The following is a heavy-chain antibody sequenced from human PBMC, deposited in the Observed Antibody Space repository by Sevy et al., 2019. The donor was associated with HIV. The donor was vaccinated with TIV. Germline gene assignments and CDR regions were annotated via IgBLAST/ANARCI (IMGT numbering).Heavy chain of an antibody. V-gene: IGHV3-23*01. D-gene: IGHD6-13*01. Sequence: GGSLRLSCAASGFTFSSYAMSWVRQAPGKGLEWVSAISGSAGSTYYADSVKGRFTISRDNSKNTLYRQMNSLRAEDTAVYYCANGNRIAAAQLDYWGQGTLVTVSS. CDR1: GFTFSSYA. CDR2: ISGSAGST. CDR3: ANGNRIAAAQLDY. J-gene: IGHJ4*02.